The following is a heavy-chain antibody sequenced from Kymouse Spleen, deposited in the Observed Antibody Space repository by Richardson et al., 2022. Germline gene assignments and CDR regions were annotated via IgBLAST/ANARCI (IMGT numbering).Heavy chain of an antibody. CDR2: INHSGST. Sequence: QVQLQQWGAGLLKPSETLSLTCAVYGGSFSGYYWSWIRQPPGKGLEWIGEINHSGSTNYNPSLKSRVTISVDTSKNQFSLKLSSVTAADTAVYYCARGPGVGVDYWGQGTLVTVSS. J-gene: IGHJ4*02. D-gene: IGHD3-16*02. CDR1: GGSFSGYY. CDR3: ARGPGVGVDY. V-gene: IGHV4-34*01.